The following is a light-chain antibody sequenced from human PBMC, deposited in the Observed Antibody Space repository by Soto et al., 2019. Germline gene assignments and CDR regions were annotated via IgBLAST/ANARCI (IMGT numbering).Light chain of an antibody. CDR3: QQYGSSPLIT. CDR2: AAS. CDR1: QSISSY. Sequence: DIQMTLSSSSLSASVGDRVTITCRASQSISSYLNWYQQKPGKAPKLLIYAASSLQSGVPSRFSGSGSGTDFTLTISSLQPEDFAVYYCQQYGSSPLITFGQGTRLEI. J-gene: IGKJ5*01. V-gene: IGKV1-39*01.